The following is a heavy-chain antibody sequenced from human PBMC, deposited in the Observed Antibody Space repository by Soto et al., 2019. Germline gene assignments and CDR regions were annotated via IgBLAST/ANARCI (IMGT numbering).Heavy chain of an antibody. Sequence: QPQLVQSGPEVKKPGASVKVSCKASHYTFTSYGVSWVRQAPGQGLEWMGWISSQNGNTVYAQNFQGRVTLTTDTSTSTDFMELRNLQSDDTALYYCATDRDYYTSDRVEYCGQGTLGTVPS. CDR2: ISSQNGNT. J-gene: IGHJ4*02. CDR1: HYTFTSYG. V-gene: IGHV1-18*01. D-gene: IGHD3-10*01. CDR3: ATDRDYYTSDRVEY.